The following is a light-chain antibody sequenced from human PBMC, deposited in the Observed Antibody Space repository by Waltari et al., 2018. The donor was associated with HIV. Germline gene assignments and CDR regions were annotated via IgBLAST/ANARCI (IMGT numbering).Light chain of an antibody. V-gene: IGKV1-12*01. CDR1: PDIHTS. Sequence: IQMTQSPSSLSASVGDRVTITCRASPDIHTSLGWYPLKPGKAPKLLVFGASGLQSGVPSRFSGSGSGTLFSLTISNLQPEDSATYFCQQATSFPLSFGGGTKVEI. J-gene: IGKJ4*01. CDR2: GAS. CDR3: QQATSFPLS.